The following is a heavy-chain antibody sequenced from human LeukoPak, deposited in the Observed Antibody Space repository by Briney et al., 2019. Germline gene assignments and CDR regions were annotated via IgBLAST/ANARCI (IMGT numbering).Heavy chain of an antibody. J-gene: IGHJ3*02. CDR1: GGSISSYY. CDR2: IYYSGST. V-gene: IGHV4-59*01. D-gene: IGHD4-17*01. Sequence: PSETLSLTCTVSGGSISSYYWSWIRQPPGKGLEWIGCIYYSGSTNYNPSLKSRVTISVDTSKNQFSLKLSSVTAADTAVYYCARHYGDYGAFDIWGQGTMVTVSS. CDR3: ARHYGDYGAFDI.